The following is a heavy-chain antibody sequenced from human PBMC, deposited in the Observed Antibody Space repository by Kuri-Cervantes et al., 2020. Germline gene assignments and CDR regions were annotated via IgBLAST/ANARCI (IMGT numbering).Heavy chain of an antibody. D-gene: IGHD6-13*01. Sequence: ESLKISCAVYGGSFSGYYWNWIRQPPGKGLEWIGEINHSGSTNYNPSLKSRVTISVDTSKNQFSLKLSSVIAADTAVYYCAKDGGRMAAQPDYWGQGTQVTVSS. CDR3: AKDGGRMAAQPDY. V-gene: IGHV4-34*01. CDR1: GGSFSGYY. J-gene: IGHJ4*02. CDR2: INHSGST.